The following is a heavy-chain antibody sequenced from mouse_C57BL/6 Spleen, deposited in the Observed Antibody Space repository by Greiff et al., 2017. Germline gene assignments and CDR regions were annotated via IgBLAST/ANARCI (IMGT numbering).Heavy chain of an antibody. Sequence: QVQLQQSGPELVKPGASVKISCKASGYAFSSSWMNWVKQRPGKGLEWIGRIYPGDGDTTYNGKFKGKATLTAAKSSSTAYMQLSSLTSEDSAVYFCARSLPAMDYWGQGTSVTVSS. CDR2: IYPGDGDT. CDR3: ARSLPAMDY. V-gene: IGHV1-82*01. J-gene: IGHJ4*01. CDR1: GYAFSSSW.